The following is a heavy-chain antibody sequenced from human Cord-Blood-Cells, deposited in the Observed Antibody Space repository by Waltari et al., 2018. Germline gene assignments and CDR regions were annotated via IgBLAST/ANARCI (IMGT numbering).Heavy chain of an antibody. CDR1: GGSISSSTW. D-gene: IGHD6-13*01. Sequence: QVQLQESGPGLVKPSGPLSLTCAVSGGSISSSTWWCWFRQPPGKGLEWIGEIYHSGSTNYNPSLKSRVTISVDKSKNQFSLKLSSVTAADTAVYYCARVSVAAAGSVDYWGQGTLVTVSS. V-gene: IGHV4-4*02. CDR2: IYHSGST. CDR3: ARVSVAAAGSVDY. J-gene: IGHJ4*02.